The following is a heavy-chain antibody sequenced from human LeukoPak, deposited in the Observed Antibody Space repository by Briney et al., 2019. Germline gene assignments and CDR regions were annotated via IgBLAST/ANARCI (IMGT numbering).Heavy chain of an antibody. J-gene: IGHJ3*02. CDR2: IIHSGST. D-gene: IGHD6-19*01. CDR3: ARGFFYQWLARGAFDI. CDR1: GGSFSGYY. V-gene: IGHV4-34*01. Sequence: SETLSLTCAVYGGSFSGYYWSWIRQPPGKGLEWIGEIIHSGSTNYNPSLKSRVTISVDTSKKHFSLKLSSVTAADTAVYYCARGFFYQWLARGAFDIWGQGTMVSVSS.